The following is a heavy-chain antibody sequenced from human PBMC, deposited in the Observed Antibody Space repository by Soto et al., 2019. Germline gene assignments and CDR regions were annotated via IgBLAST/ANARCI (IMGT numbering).Heavy chain of an antibody. Sequence: QVQLVESGGGVVQPGRSLRLSCAASGFIFSNYVMHWVRQAPGKGLEWVALISYDGSNKYYADSVKGRFTISRDNSKNTLYLQMNSLRAEDTAVYYCARGPTDSVGWFDPWGQGTLVTVSS. D-gene: IGHD3-22*01. CDR2: ISYDGSNK. J-gene: IGHJ5*02. V-gene: IGHV3-30-3*01. CDR3: ARGPTDSVGWFDP. CDR1: GFIFSNYV.